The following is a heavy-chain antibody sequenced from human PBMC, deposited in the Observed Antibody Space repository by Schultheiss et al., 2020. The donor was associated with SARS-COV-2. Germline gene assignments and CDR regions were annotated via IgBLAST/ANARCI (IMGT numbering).Heavy chain of an antibody. V-gene: IGHV3-21*05. D-gene: IGHD3-22*01. CDR2: ISSSSSYI. Sequence: GGSLRLSCAASGFTFSSYEMNWVRQAPGKGLEWVSYISSSSSYIYYADSVKGRFTISRDNSKNSLYLQMNSLRAEDTAVYYCARDGETHYYYDSSGYLDYWGQGTLVTVSS. CDR1: GFTFSSYE. J-gene: IGHJ4*02. CDR3: ARDGETHYYYDSSGYLDY.